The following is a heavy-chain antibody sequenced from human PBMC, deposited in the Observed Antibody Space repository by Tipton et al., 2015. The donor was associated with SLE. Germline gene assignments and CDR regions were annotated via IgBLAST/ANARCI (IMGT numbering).Heavy chain of an antibody. CDR1: GYTYTGYY. CDR3: ARGRDGMLVFVMDV. D-gene: IGHD2-8*01. CDR2: INSYSGGT. J-gene: IGHJ6*03. V-gene: IGHV1-2*06. Sequence: QLVQSGAEVKKPGASVKDSCKASGYTYTGYYIHWVRQAPGQGLEWMGRINSYSGGTNYAQKFQDRVTMTRDTSITTAYMELSRLKTDDTAVFNCARGRDGMLVFVMDVWGSRTTVTVAS.